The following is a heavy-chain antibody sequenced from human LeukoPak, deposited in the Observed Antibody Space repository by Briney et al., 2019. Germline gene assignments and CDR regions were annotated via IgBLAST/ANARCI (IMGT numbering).Heavy chain of an antibody. CDR3: ARGHYDSGGYNDY. D-gene: IGHD3-22*01. J-gene: IGHJ4*02. V-gene: IGHV4-59*01. CDR2: IYYSGST. CDR1: GGSISSYY. Sequence: SETLTLTCTVSGGSISSYYWSWIRQPPGKGLEWIGYIYYSGSTNYNPSLKSRVTISVGTSKNQFSLKLSSVTAADTAVYYCARGHYDSGGYNDYWGQGTLVTVSS.